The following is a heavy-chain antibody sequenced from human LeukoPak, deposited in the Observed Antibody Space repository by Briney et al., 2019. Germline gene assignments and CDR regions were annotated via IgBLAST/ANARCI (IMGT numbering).Heavy chain of an antibody. CDR1: GGSISSGGYY. D-gene: IGHD3-3*01. CDR2: IYYSGST. CDR3: ARERYSRYDFWSGYYDY. Sequence: SETLSLTCTVSGGSISSGGYYWSWIRQHPGKGLEWIGYIYYSGSTYYNPSLKSRVTISVDTSKNQFSLKLSSVTAADTAVYYCARERYSRYDFWSGYYDYWGQGTLVIVSS. V-gene: IGHV4-31*03. J-gene: IGHJ4*02.